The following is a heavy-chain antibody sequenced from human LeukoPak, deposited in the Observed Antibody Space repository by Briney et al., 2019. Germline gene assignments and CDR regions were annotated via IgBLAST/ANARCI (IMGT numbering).Heavy chain of an antibody. D-gene: IGHD2-21*02. Sequence: PGRSLRLSCAASGFTFSSYGMHWVRQAPGKGLEGVAVIWYDGSNKYYADSVKGRFTISRDNSKNTLYLQMNSLRAEDTAVYYCARDGLAYCGGDCPKYFQHWGQGTLVTVSS. J-gene: IGHJ1*01. V-gene: IGHV3-33*01. CDR1: GFTFSSYG. CDR3: ARDGLAYCGGDCPKYFQH. CDR2: IWYDGSNK.